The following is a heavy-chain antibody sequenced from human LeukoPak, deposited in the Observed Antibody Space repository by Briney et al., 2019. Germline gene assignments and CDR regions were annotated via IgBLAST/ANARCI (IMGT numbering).Heavy chain of an antibody. CDR1: GGSFSSDDYY. CDR2: VSYSGST. V-gene: IGHV4-39*07. CDR3: ASSHYVRSLFDY. D-gene: IGHD3-10*02. J-gene: IGHJ4*02. Sequence: SETLSLTCTVSGGSFSSDDYYWGWIRQPPGEGLEWIGSVSYSGSTYYNPSLKGRGTISVDTSKSQFSLKLTSVTAADTAVYYCASSHYVRSLFDYWGQGALVLVSS.